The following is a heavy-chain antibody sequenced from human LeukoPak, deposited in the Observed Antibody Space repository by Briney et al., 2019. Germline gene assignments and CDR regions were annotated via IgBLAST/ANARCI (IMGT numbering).Heavy chain of an antibody. CDR2: INHSGST. CDR3: AREVDTAMVVYFDY. D-gene: IGHD5-18*01. CDR1: GGSFSGYY. Sequence: SETLSLTCAVYGGSFSGYYWSWIRQPPGKGLEWIGEINHSGSTNYNPSLKSRVTISVDTSKNQFSLKLSSVTAADTAVYYCAREVDTAMVVYFDYWGQGTLVTVSS. J-gene: IGHJ4*02. V-gene: IGHV4-34*01.